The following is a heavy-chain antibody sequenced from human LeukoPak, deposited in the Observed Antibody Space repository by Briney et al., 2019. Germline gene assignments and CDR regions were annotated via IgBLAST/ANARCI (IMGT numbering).Heavy chain of an antibody. CDR3: VRDYQTDYYYYIDV. CDR2: IFYSGSS. V-gene: IGHV4-59*01. CDR1: GDSINKNF. Sequence: PSETLSLTCTVSGDSINKNFWSWIRQPPGKRLEWLGYIFYSGSSSYNPSLKSRVTISVDTSKNQISLNLNSVTAADTAVYYCVRDYQTDYYYYIDVWGKGTTVTVSS. J-gene: IGHJ6*03.